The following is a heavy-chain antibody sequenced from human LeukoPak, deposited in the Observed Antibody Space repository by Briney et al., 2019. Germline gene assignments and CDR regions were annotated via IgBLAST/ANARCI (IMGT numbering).Heavy chain of an antibody. D-gene: IGHD2-15*01. J-gene: IGHJ4*02. CDR1: GFSVSSNY. Sequence: PGGSLRLSCAASGFSVSSNYLSWVRQAPGKGLEWVSVLYGTGKTYYADSVKGRFTISRDNSKNTLYLQMNSLRAEDTAVYYCATENCGGGYCYDPYCFDYWGQGTLVTVSS. CDR3: ATENCGGGYCYDPYCFDY. V-gene: IGHV3-66*01. CDR2: LYGTGKT.